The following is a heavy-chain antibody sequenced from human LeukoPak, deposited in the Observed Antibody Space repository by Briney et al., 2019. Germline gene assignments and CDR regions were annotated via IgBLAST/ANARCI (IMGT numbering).Heavy chain of an antibody. J-gene: IGHJ1*01. CDR3: DGGGGYYYPNFQH. D-gene: IGHD3-22*01. V-gene: IGHV4-30-2*01. CDR2: IYDSRIP. Sequence: SETLSLTCAVSVRSISLGGYLWRWVRQPPGKVLEWFWYIYDSRIPYYNPSLKSRVTISVDRSKNQFPLELSSVTAADAAVYYCDGGGGYYYPNFQHWGQGTLVTVSS. CDR1: VRSISLGGYL.